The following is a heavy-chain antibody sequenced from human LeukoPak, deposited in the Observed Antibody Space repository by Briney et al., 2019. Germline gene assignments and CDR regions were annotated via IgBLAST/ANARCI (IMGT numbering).Heavy chain of an antibody. CDR1: GGSISSYY. D-gene: IGHD5-18*01. CDR3: ARIRLPGYSYGLAIAY. Sequence: SETLSLTCTVSGGSISSYYWSWIRQPAGKGLEWIGRIYTSGSTNYNPSLKSRVTMSVDTSKNQFSLKLSSVTAADTAVYYCARIRLPGYSYGLAIAYWGQGTLVTVSS. V-gene: IGHV4-4*07. CDR2: IYTSGST. J-gene: IGHJ4*02.